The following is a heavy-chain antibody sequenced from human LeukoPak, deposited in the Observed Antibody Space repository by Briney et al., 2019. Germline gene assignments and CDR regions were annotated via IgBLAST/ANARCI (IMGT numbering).Heavy chain of an antibody. CDR1: GYSFPNYW. CDR2: IYPRDSDT. J-gene: IGHJ5*02. D-gene: IGHD3-3*01. V-gene: IGHV5-51*01. Sequence: GESLKTSCKGSGYSFPNYWIAWGRQMPGKGLEWMGIIYPRDSDTRYSPSFQGQVTISADKSITTAYLQWSSLKASDTGIYYCARAQVFGVVIPTSFDPWGQGTLVTVSS. CDR3: ARAQVFGVVIPTSFDP.